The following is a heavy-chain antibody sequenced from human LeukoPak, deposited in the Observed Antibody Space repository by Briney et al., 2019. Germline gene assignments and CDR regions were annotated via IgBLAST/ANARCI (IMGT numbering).Heavy chain of an antibody. D-gene: IGHD5-18*01. CDR2: ISYDGSNK. Sequence: GGSLRLSCAASGFTFSSYGMHWVRQAPGKGLEWVAVISYDGSNKYYADSVKGRFTISRDNSKNTLYLQMNSLRAEDTAVYYCAKRTSYDDYWGQGTLVTVSS. CDR1: GFTFSSYG. CDR3: AKRTSYDDY. V-gene: IGHV3-30*18. J-gene: IGHJ4*02.